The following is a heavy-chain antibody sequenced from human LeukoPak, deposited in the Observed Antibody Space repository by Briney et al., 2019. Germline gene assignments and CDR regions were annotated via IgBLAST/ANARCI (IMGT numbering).Heavy chain of an antibody. D-gene: IGHD3-22*01. V-gene: IGHV3-7*01. CDR1: EFTFSSYR. CDR3: ARVSNSYYTSFAH. J-gene: IGHJ4*02. Sequence: PGGSLRLSCTASEFTFSSYRMTWVRQALGKGLEWVANIKQDGSEKHYVDSVKGRFTISRDNAKNSLFLQMNSLRAEDTAVYYCARVSNSYYTSFAHWGQGTLVTVSS. CDR2: IKQDGSEK.